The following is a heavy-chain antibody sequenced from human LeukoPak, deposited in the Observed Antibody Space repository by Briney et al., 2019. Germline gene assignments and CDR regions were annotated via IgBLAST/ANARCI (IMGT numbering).Heavy chain of an antibody. CDR2: INPNTGGT. CDR1: GYTFTGYY. Sequence: ASVKVSCKASGYTFTGYYMNWVPQAPGQGLEWMGRINPNTGGTNYAQNFQGIVTLTRDTSITTVYMELSTQRCDDTAVYYCERVGDGFNDGFLIRREGTMATVSS. CDR3: ERVGDGFNDGFLI. V-gene: IGHV1-2*06. D-gene: IGHD5-24*01. J-gene: IGHJ3*02.